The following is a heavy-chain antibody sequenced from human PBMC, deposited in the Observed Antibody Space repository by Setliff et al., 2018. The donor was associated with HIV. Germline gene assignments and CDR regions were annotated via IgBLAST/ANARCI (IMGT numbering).Heavy chain of an antibody. V-gene: IGHV4-59*08. J-gene: IGHJ3*02. CDR1: GGSISSYY. Sequence: ETLSLTCTVSGGSISSYYWSWIRQPPGKGLEWIGYIYTSGSTNYNPSLKSRVTIPVDTSKNQFSLKLSSVTAADTAVYYCARQLDPNAFDIWGQGTMVTVSS. CDR2: IYTSGST. D-gene: IGHD3-3*01. CDR3: ARQLDPNAFDI.